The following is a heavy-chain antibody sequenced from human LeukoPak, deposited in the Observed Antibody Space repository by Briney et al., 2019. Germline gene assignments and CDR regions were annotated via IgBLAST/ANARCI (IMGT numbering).Heavy chain of an antibody. CDR2: IYYSGST. J-gene: IGHJ3*02. CDR3: AREIISSGYYYDSFDI. Sequence: SETLSLTCTVSGGSFSSYYWSWIRQPPGKGLEWIGYIYYSGSTDYNPSLKSRVTISVETSKNQFSLNLSSVTAADTAVYYCAREIISSGYYYDSFDIWGQGTMVTVSS. CDR1: GGSFSSYY. D-gene: IGHD3-22*01. V-gene: IGHV4-59*01.